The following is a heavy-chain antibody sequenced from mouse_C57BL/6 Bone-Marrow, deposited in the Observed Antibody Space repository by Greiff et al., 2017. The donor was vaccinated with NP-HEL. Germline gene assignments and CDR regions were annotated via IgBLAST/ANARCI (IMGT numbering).Heavy chain of an antibody. CDR2: ILAGSGST. Sequence: VVEPGASVKLSCQATGYTFTGYWIEWVKPRPGHGLEWIGEILAGSGSTNYNEKFKGKATFTADTSSTTAYMQLSSLTTEDSAIYYCARRSDDDGSSSRYAMDYWGQGTAVTVSS. J-gene: IGHJ4*01. CDR3: ARRSDDDGSSSRYAMDY. V-gene: IGHV1-9*01. CDR1: GYTFTGYW. D-gene: IGHD1-1*01.